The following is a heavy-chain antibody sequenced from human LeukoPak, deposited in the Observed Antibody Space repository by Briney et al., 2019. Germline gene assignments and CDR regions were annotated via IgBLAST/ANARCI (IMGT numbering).Heavy chain of an antibody. D-gene: IGHD5-12*01. CDR1: GYTFTNHG. J-gene: IGHJ4*02. CDR2: INPNSGGT. V-gene: IGHV1-2*02. Sequence: GASVKVSCKASGYTFTNHGISWVRRAPGQGLEWMGWINPNSGGTKYAQKFQGRVTMTRDTSLSTAYMELSRLRSDDTAEYYCARARGYSGYEVMDNWGQGTLVTVSS. CDR3: ARARGYSGYEVMDN.